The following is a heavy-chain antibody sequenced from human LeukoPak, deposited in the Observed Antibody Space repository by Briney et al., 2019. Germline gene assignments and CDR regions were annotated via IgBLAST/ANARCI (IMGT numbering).Heavy chain of an antibody. J-gene: IGHJ4*02. CDR2: IWYDGSNK. CDR3: AREAGGIAGATEIDY. Sequence: PGRSLRLSCAASGFTFSSYGMHWVRQAPGKGLEWVAVIWYDGSNKYYADSVKGRFTISRDNSKNTLYLQMNSLRAEDTAVYYCAREAGGIAGATEIDYWGQGTLVTVSS. CDR1: GFTFSSYG. D-gene: IGHD1-26*01. V-gene: IGHV3-33*01.